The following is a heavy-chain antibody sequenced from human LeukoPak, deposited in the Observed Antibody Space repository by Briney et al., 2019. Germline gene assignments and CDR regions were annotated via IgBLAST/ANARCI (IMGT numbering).Heavy chain of an antibody. CDR2: FDPEDGET. CDR3: ATDPPAMDDDAFDI. V-gene: IGHV1-24*01. D-gene: IGHD2-2*01. CDR1: GYTLTELS. Sequence: ASVKVSCKVSGYTLTELSMHWVRQAPGKGLEWMGGFDPEDGETIYAQKFQGRVTMTEDTSTDTAYMELSSLRSEDTAVHYCATDPPAMDDDAFDIWGQGKMVTVSS. J-gene: IGHJ3*02.